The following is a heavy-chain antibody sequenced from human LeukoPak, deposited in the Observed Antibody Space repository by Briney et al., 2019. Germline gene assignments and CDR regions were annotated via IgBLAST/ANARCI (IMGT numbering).Heavy chain of an antibody. J-gene: IGHJ4*02. CDR1: GFTFSGSA. D-gene: IGHD3-16*02. CDR2: IRSKANSYAT. V-gene: IGHV3-73*01. CDR3: TATIMITFGGVIVTPVY. Sequence: GGSLKLSCAASGFTFSGSAMHWVRQASGKGLEWVGRIRSKANSYATAYAASVKGRFTISRDDSKNTAYLQMNSLKTEDTAVYYCTATIMITFGGVIVTPVYWGQGTLVTVSS.